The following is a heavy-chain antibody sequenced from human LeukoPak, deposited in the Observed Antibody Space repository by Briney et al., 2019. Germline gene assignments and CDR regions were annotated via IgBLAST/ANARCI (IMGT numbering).Heavy chain of an antibody. Sequence: PGGSLRLSCAASGFTFSSYEMHWVRQAPGKGLEWVSYISSSGSTIYYADSVKGRFTISRDNAKNSLYLQMNSLRAEDTAVYYCARTDYYGSGSYFKEYFQHWGQGTLVTVSS. CDR3: ARTDYYGSGSYFKEYFQH. CDR2: ISSSGSTI. J-gene: IGHJ1*01. CDR1: GFTFSSYE. D-gene: IGHD3-10*01. V-gene: IGHV3-48*03.